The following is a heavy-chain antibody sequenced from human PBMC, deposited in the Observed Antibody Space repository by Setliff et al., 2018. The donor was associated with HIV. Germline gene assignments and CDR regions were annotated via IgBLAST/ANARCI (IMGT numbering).Heavy chain of an antibody. D-gene: IGHD2-21*01. V-gene: IGHV3-21*01. Sequence: PGGSLRLSCATSGFTFRAHCMDWVRQAPGKGLEWVSSISSSSSYIYYADSVQGRFTVSRDNAKSSLYLQMNSLRVEDTAVYFCARPSDGAGFSTDDAFDTWGQGTMVTVSS. CDR2: ISSSSSYI. CDR1: GFTFRAHC. J-gene: IGHJ3*02. CDR3: ARPSDGAGFSTDDAFDT.